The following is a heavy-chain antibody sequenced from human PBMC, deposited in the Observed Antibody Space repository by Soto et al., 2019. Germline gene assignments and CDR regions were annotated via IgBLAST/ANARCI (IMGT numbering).Heavy chain of an antibody. Sequence: GGSLRLSCAASGFTFSSYDMHWVRQATGKGLEWVSAIGTAGDTYYPGSVKGRFTISRENAKNSLYLQMNSLRAGDTAVYYCARAGNDFWSGYSYYYMDVWGKGTTVTVSS. D-gene: IGHD3-3*01. CDR2: IGTAGDT. CDR3: ARAGNDFWSGYSYYYMDV. V-gene: IGHV3-13*01. CDR1: GFTFSSYD. J-gene: IGHJ6*03.